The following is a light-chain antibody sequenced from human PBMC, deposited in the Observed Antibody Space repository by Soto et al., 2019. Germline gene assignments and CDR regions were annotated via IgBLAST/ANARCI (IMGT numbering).Light chain of an antibody. Sequence: IXXTXXPXTLSLSPGERATLSCRASQSVSSDYLGWYQQKPGQAPRLLIYGASSRATGIPDRFSGSGSGTDFTLTISRLQPEDCAVYYCQLYGDSPMYTFGQGTKLEIK. J-gene: IGKJ2*01. CDR3: QLYGDSPMYT. CDR2: GAS. CDR1: QSVSSDY. V-gene: IGKV3-20*01.